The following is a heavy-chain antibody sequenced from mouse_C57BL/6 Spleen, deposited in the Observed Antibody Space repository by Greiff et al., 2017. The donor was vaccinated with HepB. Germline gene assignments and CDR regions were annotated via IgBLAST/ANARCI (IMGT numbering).Heavy chain of an antibody. CDR1: GFTFSSYG. J-gene: IGHJ1*03. D-gene: IGHD6-2*01. Sequence: EVKLMESGGDLVKPGGSLKLSCAASGFTFSSYGMSWVRQTPDKRLEWVATISSGGSYTYYPDSVKGRFTISRDNAKNTLYLQMSSLKSEDTAMYYCARDSLVDWYFDVWGTGTTVTVSS. V-gene: IGHV5-6*01. CDR2: ISSGGSYT. CDR3: ARDSLVDWYFDV.